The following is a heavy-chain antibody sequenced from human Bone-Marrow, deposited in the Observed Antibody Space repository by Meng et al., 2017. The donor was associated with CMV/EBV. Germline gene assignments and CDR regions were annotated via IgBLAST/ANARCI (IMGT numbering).Heavy chain of an antibody. V-gene: IGHV4-39*01. J-gene: IGHJ5*02. D-gene: IGHD2-2*01. CDR2: IYYSGST. Sequence: GSLRLSCAASGFTFSSYSMSWIRQPPGKGLEWIGSIYYSGSTYYNPSLKSRVTISVDTSKNQFSLKLSSVTAADTAVYYCARGVIVVVPNWFDPWGQGTLVTVSS. CDR3: ARGVIVVVPNWFDP. CDR1: GFTFSSYS.